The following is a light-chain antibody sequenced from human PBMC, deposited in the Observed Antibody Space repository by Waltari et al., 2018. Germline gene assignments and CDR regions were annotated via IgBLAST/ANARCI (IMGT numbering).Light chain of an antibody. V-gene: IGKV3-20*01. CDR1: QTVRTTY. CDR2: GAS. CDR3: QQYDISPLT. J-gene: IGKJ4*01. Sequence: EIVLTQSPGTLSLSPGARATLPCRASQTVRTTYLAWYQQNPGQAPTLLIYGASSRSTGIPDRFSGSGSGTDFSLTISSLEPEDFAVYYCQQYDISPLTFGGGTKVEIK.